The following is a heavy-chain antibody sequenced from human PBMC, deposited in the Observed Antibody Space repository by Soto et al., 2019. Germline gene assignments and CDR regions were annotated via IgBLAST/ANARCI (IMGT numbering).Heavy chain of an antibody. V-gene: IGHV3-30-3*01. CDR1: GFSFSISP. CDR3: ARDPKTSGGQHWAFNYFDS. CDR2: ISYDGTNK. J-gene: IGHJ4*02. D-gene: IGHD7-27*01. Sequence: QVQLVESGGGVVQPGRSLRLSCAASGFSFSISPMHWVRQAPGKGPEWVALISYDGTNKFYADSVKGRFTISRDNSKSTLYLQVDSLRHEDAAVYYCARDPKTSGGQHWAFNYFDSWGQGTLVPVSS.